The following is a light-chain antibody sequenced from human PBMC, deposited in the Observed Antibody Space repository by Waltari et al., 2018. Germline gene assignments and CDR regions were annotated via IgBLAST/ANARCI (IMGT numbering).Light chain of an antibody. Sequence: ELVLTQSPGTLSLSPGERATLSCRASQSISKHLAWYQQRPGQAPRLLIYAASTRATGIPDRFSGSGFGTDFSLTISRLEPEDVAVYYCQNHERLPAKFGQGTKVEIK. CDR1: QSISKH. V-gene: IGKV3-20*01. J-gene: IGKJ1*01. CDR3: QNHERLPAK. CDR2: AAS.